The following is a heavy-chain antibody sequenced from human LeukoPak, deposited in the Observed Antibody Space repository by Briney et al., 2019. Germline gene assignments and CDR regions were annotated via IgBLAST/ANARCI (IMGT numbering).Heavy chain of an antibody. CDR3: TTDQGAVTGRGGRRDYFNY. Sequence: GGSLRLSCAASGFTFSNAWMHWVRQAPGKGPEWVGRIKSKRDGGTTDYAAPVKGRFTISRDDSKNTLYLQMNSLKTEDTAVYYCTTDQGAVTGRGGRRDYFNYWGQGTLVTVSS. V-gene: IGHV3-15*01. CDR1: GFTFSNAW. J-gene: IGHJ4*02. CDR2: IKSKRDGGTT. D-gene: IGHD6-19*01.